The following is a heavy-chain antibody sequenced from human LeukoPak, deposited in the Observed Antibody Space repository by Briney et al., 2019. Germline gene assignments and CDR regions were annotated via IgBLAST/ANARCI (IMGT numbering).Heavy chain of an antibody. CDR3: VRDFGGLSWFDS. CDR2: INQGGSQK. V-gene: IGHV3-7*01. CDR1: GFTFSSYW. D-gene: IGHD3-10*01. Sequence: GGSLRLSCAASGFTFSSYWMAWVRQAPGKGLEWVANINQGGSQKFYVDSVKGRFTISRDNAKNSLYLQMNSLRAEDTAVYFCVRDFGGLSWFDSWGQGTLVTVSS. J-gene: IGHJ5*01.